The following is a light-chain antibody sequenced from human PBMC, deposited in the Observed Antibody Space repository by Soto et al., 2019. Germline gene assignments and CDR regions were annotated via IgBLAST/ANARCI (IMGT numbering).Light chain of an antibody. CDR3: SSYTSRSTLV. J-gene: IGLJ2*01. CDR2: DVS. CDR1: SSDVGGYNY. Sequence: QSALTQPASVSGSPGQSITISCTGTSSDVGGYNYVSWYQQHPGKAPKLMIYDVSNRPSGVSNRFSGSKSGNTASLTISGLQAEDEAEYYCSSYTSRSTLVFGGGTKVTVL. V-gene: IGLV2-14*01.